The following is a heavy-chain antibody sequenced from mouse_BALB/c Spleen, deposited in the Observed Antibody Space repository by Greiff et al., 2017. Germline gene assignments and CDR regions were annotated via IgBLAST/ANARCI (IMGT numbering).Heavy chain of an antibody. CDR1: GYTFTSYW. CDR2: IYPGNSDT. D-gene: IGHD1-1*02. Sequence: EVQLQQSGTVLARPGASVKMSCKASGYTFTSYWMHWVKQRPGQGLEWIGAIYPGNSDTSYNQKFKGKAKLTAVTSTSTAYMELSSLTNEDSAVYYCTSSVVYQDYAMDYWGQGTSVTVSS. CDR3: TSSVVYQDYAMDY. V-gene: IGHV1-5*01. J-gene: IGHJ4*01.